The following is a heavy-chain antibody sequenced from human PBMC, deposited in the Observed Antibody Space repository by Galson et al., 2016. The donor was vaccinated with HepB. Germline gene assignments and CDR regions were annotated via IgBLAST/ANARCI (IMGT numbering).Heavy chain of an antibody. CDR1: GFKFSNFW. J-gene: IGHJ3*01. Sequence: SLRLSCAASGFKFSNFWMHWVRHVPGKGLLWVSRISSDGSFTTYADSVKGRFTVSRDNMRNTLFLKMDDLRAEDTATYFGTRQEVTSYSDAFDLWGQGTRVAVSS. CDR2: ISSDGSFT. D-gene: IGHD2-21*01. V-gene: IGHV3-74*03. CDR3: TRQEVTSYSDAFDL.